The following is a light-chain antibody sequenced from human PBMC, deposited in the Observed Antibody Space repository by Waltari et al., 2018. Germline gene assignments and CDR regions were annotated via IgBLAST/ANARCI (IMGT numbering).Light chain of an antibody. J-gene: IGLJ3*02. CDR3: CSFTSRSTWV. CDR1: SSDVGGYNY. Sequence: QSALTQPASVSGSPGQSLTISCTGTSSDVGGYNYVSWYQQHPGKAPKLLIFDVSNRPSGVSNRFSGSKSGNTASLTISGLQAEDESDYYCCSFTSRSTWVFGGGTKLTVL. V-gene: IGLV2-14*01. CDR2: DVS.